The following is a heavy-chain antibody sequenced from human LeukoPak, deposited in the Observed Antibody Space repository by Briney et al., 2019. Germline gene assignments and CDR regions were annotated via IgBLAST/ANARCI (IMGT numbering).Heavy chain of an antibody. Sequence: ASVKVSCKASGGTFSSYAISWVRQAPGQGLEWMGWINPNTGATSYAQKFQGRVTMTRDTSISTAYMELSRLRSDDTAVYYCASLGGGTNQRPWGQGTLVTVSS. V-gene: IGHV1-2*02. D-gene: IGHD1-7*01. CDR1: GGTFSSYA. J-gene: IGHJ5*02. CDR3: ASLGGGTNQRP. CDR2: INPNTGAT.